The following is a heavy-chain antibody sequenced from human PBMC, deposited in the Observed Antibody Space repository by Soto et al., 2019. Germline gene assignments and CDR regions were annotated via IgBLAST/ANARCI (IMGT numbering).Heavy chain of an antibody. CDR3: ASPFTGGYSWESYYYYGMDV. V-gene: IGHV3-21*01. CDR2: ISSSSSYI. J-gene: IGHJ6*02. D-gene: IGHD5-18*01. Sequence: GGSLRLSCAASGFTFSSYSMNWVRQAPGKGLEWVSSISSSSSYIYYADSVKGRFTISRDNAKNSLYLQMNSLRAEDTAVYYCASPFTGGYSWESYYYYGMDVWGQGTTVTVSS. CDR1: GFTFSSYS.